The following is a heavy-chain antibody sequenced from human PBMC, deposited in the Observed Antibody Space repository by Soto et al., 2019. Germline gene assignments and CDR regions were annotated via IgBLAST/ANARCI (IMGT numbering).Heavy chain of an antibody. V-gene: IGHV3-53*01. CDR3: ARDCSGGSCY. J-gene: IGHJ4*02. D-gene: IGHD2-15*01. Sequence: GGSLRLSCAASGFNVNSDYMNWVRQTPGKGLEWVASIYSGETTYYADSVRGRFTISRDNAKNPLYLQMNSLRAEDTAVYYCARDCSGGSCYWGQGTLVTLSS. CDR1: GFNVNSDY. CDR2: IYSGETT.